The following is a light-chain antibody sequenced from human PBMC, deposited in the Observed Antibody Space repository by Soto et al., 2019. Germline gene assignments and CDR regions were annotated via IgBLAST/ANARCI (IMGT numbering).Light chain of an antibody. V-gene: IGKV3-11*01. CDR2: DSS. CDR3: QQRYSWPLT. Sequence: EIVLTQSPATLSLSPGGRATHSCRVSQNINIYLAWYQQKLGQAPRLLIYDSSIRATGIPARFSGSGSGTDFTLTISNLEPEDFGVYYCQQRYSWPLTFGGGTKVEIK. J-gene: IGKJ4*01. CDR1: QNINIY.